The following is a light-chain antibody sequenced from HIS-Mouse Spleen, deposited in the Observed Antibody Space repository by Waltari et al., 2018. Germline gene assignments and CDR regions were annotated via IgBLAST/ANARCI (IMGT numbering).Light chain of an antibody. V-gene: IGLV3-10*01. J-gene: IGLJ2*01. CDR3: YSTDSSGNHRV. CDR1: ALPKKY. CDR2: EDS. Sequence: SYELTQPPSVSVSPGQTARITCSGDALPKKYAYWYQQKSGQAPGLVIYEDSKRPSGIPERFSGSSSGTMATLTISGAQVEGEADYYCYSTDSSGNHRVFGGGTKLTVL.